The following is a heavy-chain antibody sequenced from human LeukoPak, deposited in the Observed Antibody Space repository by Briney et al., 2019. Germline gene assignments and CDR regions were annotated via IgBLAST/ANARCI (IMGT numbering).Heavy chain of an antibody. V-gene: IGHV3-7*01. D-gene: IGHD1-26*01. CDR2: IKQDGSEK. Sequence: GGSLRLSCAASGFIFSSYWMSWVRQAPGKGLEWVANIKQDGSEKYYVDSVKGRFTISRDNAKNSLYLQMNSLRAEDTALYYCAKEEEIGSPIDYWGQGTLVTVSS. CDR3: AKEEEIGSPIDY. J-gene: IGHJ4*02. CDR1: GFIFSSYW.